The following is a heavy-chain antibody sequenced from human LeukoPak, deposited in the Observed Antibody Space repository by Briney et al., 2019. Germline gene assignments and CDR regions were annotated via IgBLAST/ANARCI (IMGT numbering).Heavy chain of an antibody. D-gene: IGHD2-2*01. CDR1: GYTFINYA. Sequence: ASVKVSCKASGYTFINYALHWVRQAPGQRLEWMGWINAGNGDTRYSQRFQGRVTITRDTSVSTVDMELSSLRSEDTAVYYCARGYCSSTSCQYYFDYWGQGTLVTVSS. J-gene: IGHJ4*02. CDR3: ARGYCSSTSCQYYFDY. V-gene: IGHV1-3*01. CDR2: INAGNGDT.